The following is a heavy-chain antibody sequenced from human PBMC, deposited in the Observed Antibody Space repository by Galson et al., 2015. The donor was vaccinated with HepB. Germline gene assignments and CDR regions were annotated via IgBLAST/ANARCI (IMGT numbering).Heavy chain of an antibody. CDR1: GYTFTGYY. J-gene: IGHJ4*02. CDR3: ATRSTFGVVISY. D-gene: IGHD3-3*01. Sequence: SVKVSCKASGYTFTGYYMHWVRQAPGQGLEWMGWINPNSGDTVYAQEFQGRVTMTRDTSISTAYMELSRLRSDDTAIYYCATRSTFGVVISYWGQGTLVTVSS. V-gene: IGHV1-2*02. CDR2: INPNSGDT.